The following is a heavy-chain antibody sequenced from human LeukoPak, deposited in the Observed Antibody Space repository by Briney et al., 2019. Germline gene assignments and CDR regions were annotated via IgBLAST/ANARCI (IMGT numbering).Heavy chain of an antibody. J-gene: IGHJ6*03. Sequence: PGGSLRLSCAASGFTFSSYGMHWVRQAPGKGLEWVAVIWYDGSNKYYADYVKGRFTISRDNSKNTLYLQMNSLRAEDTAVYYCARDPDSYYYYMDVWGKGTTVTVSS. CDR1: GFTFSSYG. CDR2: IWYDGSNK. V-gene: IGHV3-33*01. CDR3: ARDPDSYYYYMDV.